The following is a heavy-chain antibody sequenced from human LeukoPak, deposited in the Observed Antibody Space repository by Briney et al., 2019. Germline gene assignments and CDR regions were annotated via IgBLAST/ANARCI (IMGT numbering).Heavy chain of an antibody. D-gene: IGHD1-26*01. CDR2: IYTGGST. J-gene: IGHJ6*02. Sequence: GGSLRLSCAASGFTVSSNYMSWVRQAPGKGLEWVSVIYTGGSTFYADSVKGRFTISRDNSKNTLYLQMSSLRAEDTAVYYCARVPTGVGARGCYGMDVWGQGTTVTVSS. V-gene: IGHV3-53*01. CDR3: ARVPTGVGARGCYGMDV. CDR1: GFTVSSNY.